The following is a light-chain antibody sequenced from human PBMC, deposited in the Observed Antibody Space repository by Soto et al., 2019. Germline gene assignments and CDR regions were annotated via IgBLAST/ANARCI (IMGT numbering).Light chain of an antibody. CDR3: SSYAGFNNYL. V-gene: IGLV2-8*01. CDR2: EVS. J-gene: IGLJ1*01. Sequence: QSVLTQPPSASGSPGQSVTISCTGTPSDVGGYLSVSWYQQHPGKAPKLIIFEVSRRPSGVPDRFSASKSGSTAFLTVSGLQAEDEAECYCSSYAGFNNYLFGSGTKVTVL. CDR1: PSDVGGYLS.